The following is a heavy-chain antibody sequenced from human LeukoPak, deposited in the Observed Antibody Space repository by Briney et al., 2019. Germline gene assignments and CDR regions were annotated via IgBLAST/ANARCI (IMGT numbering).Heavy chain of an antibody. D-gene: IGHD5-12*01. J-gene: IGHJ5*02. Sequence: PSETLSLTCTDSGGSISSYYWSWIRQPPGKGLEWIGYIYYSGSTNYNPSLKSRVTISVDTSKNQFSLKLSSVTAADTAVYYCAREEYSGYDWPGWFDPWGQGTLVTVSS. CDR1: GGSISSYY. CDR3: AREEYSGYDWPGWFDP. CDR2: IYYSGST. V-gene: IGHV4-59*12.